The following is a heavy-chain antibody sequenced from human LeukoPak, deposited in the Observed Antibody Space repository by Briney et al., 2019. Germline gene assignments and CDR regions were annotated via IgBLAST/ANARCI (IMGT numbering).Heavy chain of an antibody. D-gene: IGHD5-24*01. Sequence: PGGSLRLSCAASGFTFSDYSMNGVRQAPGKGPEWVSYISRSGTTMYYADSVKGRFIISRDNAKISLYLQMNSLRAEDTAVYYCAKDPRVGSRVATPCHWGQGTLVTVSS. CDR2: ISRSGTTM. CDR1: GFTFSDYS. J-gene: IGHJ4*02. V-gene: IGHV3-48*01. CDR3: AKDPRVGSRVATPCH.